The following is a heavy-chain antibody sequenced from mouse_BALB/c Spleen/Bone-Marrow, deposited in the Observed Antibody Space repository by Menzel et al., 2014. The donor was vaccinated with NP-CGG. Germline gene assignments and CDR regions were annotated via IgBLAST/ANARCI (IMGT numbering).Heavy chain of an antibody. D-gene: IGHD3-2*01. J-gene: IGHJ2*01. CDR2: ISDGGGRA. Sequence: EVKLMESGGGLVQPGGSLKLSCAASGFTFSSYTMSWIRQTPEKRLEWVAYISDGGGRAYYPDTVKGRFTISRDNAKNTLYLQMSSLKSEDTAMHYCARQLDSSGYVLDYWGQGTTLTVSS. CDR1: GFTFSSYT. V-gene: IGHV5-12-2*01. CDR3: ARQLDSSGYVLDY.